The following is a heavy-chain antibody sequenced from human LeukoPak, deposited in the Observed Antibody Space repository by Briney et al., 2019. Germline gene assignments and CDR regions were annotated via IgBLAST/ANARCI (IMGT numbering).Heavy chain of an antibody. V-gene: IGHV1-69*04. Sequence: EASVKVSCKASGGTFSSYTISWVRQAPGQGLEWMGRIIPILGIANYAQKFQGRVTITADKSTSTAYMGLSSLRSEDTAVYYCARDRVDYYYDSSGGAAFDIWGQGTMVTVSS. CDR1: GGTFSSYT. CDR3: ARDRVDYYYDSSGGAAFDI. J-gene: IGHJ3*02. CDR2: IIPILGIA. D-gene: IGHD3-22*01.